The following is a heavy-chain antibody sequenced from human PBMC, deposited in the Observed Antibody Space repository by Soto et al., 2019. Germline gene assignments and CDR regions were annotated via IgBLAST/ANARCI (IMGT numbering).Heavy chain of an antibody. J-gene: IGHJ5*02. CDR3: ARSLQNKYCSGGSCYTYNWFDP. D-gene: IGHD2-15*01. CDR2: IYHSGST. V-gene: IGHV4-30-2*01. Sequence: QLQLQESGSGLVKPSQTLSLTCAVSGGSISSGGYSWSWIRQPPGKGLEWIGYIYHSGSTYYNPSLKSRVTLSVDRSKNQFSLKLSSVTAADTAVYYCARSLQNKYCSGGSCYTYNWFDPWGQGTLVTVSS. CDR1: GGSISSGGYS.